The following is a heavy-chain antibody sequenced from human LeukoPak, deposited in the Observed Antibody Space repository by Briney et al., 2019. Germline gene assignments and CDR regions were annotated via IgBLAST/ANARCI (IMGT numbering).Heavy chain of an antibody. D-gene: IGHD2-2*01. CDR3: ARDRIVVVPAAPRSAFDI. Sequence: SQTLSLTCAISGDSVSSNSAAWNWIRQSPSRGLEWLGRTYYRSKWYNDYAVSVKSRITINPDTSKNQFSLQLNSVTPKDTAVYYCARDRIVVVPAAPRSAFDIWGQGTMVTVSS. V-gene: IGHV6-1*01. J-gene: IGHJ3*02. CDR1: GDSVSSNSAA. CDR2: TYYRSKWYN.